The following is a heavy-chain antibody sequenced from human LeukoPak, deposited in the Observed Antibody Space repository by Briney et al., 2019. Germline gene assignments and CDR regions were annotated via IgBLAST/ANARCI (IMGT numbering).Heavy chain of an antibody. J-gene: IGHJ4*02. CDR1: GVFISSYY. CDR3: XRGXGDYYASGIDY. Sequence: PSETLSLTWTVSGVFISSYYWSWIRQPPGKGLEWIGYIYNSGSTNYNPSLNSRVTISLDTSKNQFSLKLSSVTAADTAVYYCXRGXGDYYASGIDYWGQGTLVTVSS. V-gene: IGHV4-59*01. CDR2: IYNSGST. D-gene: IGHD3-10*01.